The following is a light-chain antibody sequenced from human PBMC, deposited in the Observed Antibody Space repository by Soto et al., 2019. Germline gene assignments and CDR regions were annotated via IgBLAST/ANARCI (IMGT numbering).Light chain of an antibody. CDR1: ISDVGGSNF. CDR3: VSFTSSTTYV. V-gene: IGLV2-14*03. CDR2: DVA. J-gene: IGLJ1*01. Sequence: QSALTQPASVSASPGQSITISCTGTISDVGGSNFVSWYQQHPGKPPKLIIYDVATRPSGVSNRFSGSKSGSTASLIISRLQTEDEAYYYCVSFTSSTTYVFGSGTKLTVL.